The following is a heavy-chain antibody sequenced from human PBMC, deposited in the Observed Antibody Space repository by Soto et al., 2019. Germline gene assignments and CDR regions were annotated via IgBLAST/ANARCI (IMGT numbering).Heavy chain of an antibody. V-gene: IGHV2-70*01. Sequence: SGPLLVNPRQTLTLTCTFSGFSLTTPGMCVSWIRQPPGKALEWLAVIDWDDDKYYSTSLKTRLSISMDTSKNQVVLEMTNVAPVDTATYYCAHIRGAGAYYYYPMDVWGQGTTVTVSS. CDR2: IDWDDDK. CDR1: GFSLTTPGMC. J-gene: IGHJ6*02. CDR3: AHIRGAGAYYYYPMDV. D-gene: IGHD3-10*01.